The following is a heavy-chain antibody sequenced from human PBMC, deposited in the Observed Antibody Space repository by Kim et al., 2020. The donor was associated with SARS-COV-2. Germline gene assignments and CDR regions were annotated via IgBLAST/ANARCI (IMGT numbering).Heavy chain of an antibody. V-gene: IGHV3-23*01. Sequence: GSTYYADSVKGRFTISRDKSKNTLYLQMNSLRAEDTAVYYCAKDRGVRGYWGQGTLVTVSS. CDR3: AKDRGVRGY. D-gene: IGHD3-10*01. J-gene: IGHJ4*02. CDR2: GST.